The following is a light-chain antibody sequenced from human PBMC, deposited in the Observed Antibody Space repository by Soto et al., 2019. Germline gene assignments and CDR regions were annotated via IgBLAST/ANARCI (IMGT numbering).Light chain of an antibody. V-gene: IGLV2-14*01. J-gene: IGLJ3*02. CDR3: SSYTSSSTSWV. Sequence: QSALTQPASVSGSPGQSITISCTGTSSDVGGYNYVSWYQQHPGKAPKLMIYDVSNRPSGVSNRLSGSKSGNTASLTISGLQAEDEADYYCSSYTSSSTSWVFGGGTQLTVL. CDR2: DVS. CDR1: SSDVGGYNY.